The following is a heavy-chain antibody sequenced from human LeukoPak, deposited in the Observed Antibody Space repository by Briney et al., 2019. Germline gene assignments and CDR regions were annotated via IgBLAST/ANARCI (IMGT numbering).Heavy chain of an antibody. CDR3: AKAYRYYMDV. Sequence: GGSLRLSCAASGFTFSDYYMSWIRQAPGKGLEWVSYISSSGSTIYYADSVKGRFTISRDNSKNTLYLQMNSLRAEDTAVYYCAKAYRYYMDVWGKGTTVTVSS. CDR1: GFTFSDYY. J-gene: IGHJ6*03. D-gene: IGHD1-26*01. CDR2: ISSSGSTI. V-gene: IGHV3-11*01.